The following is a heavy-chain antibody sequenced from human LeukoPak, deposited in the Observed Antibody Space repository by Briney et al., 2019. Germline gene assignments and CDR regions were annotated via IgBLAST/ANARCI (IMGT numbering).Heavy chain of an antibody. CDR2: IYYSGST. Sequence: SETLSLTCTVSGGSISSSSYYWGWIRQPPGKGLEWIGSIYYSGSTYYNPSLKSRVTISVDTSKNQFSLKLSSVTAADTAVYYCGSYGLIISYWGQGTLVTVSS. J-gene: IGHJ4*02. D-gene: IGHD5-18*01. V-gene: IGHV4-39*01. CDR1: GGSISSSSYY. CDR3: GSYGLIISY.